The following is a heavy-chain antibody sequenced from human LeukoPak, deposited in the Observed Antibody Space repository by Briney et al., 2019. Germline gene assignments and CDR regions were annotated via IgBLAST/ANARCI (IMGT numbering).Heavy chain of an antibody. J-gene: IGHJ3*02. CDR3: ARVSPSSRDAFDI. D-gene: IGHD2/OR15-2a*01. V-gene: IGHV1-46*01. Sequence: ASVKVSCKASGYTFTSYYMHWVRQAPGQGLEWMGLINPSGGSTSYAQKFQGRVTMTRDMSTSTVYMELSSLRSEDTAVYYCARVSPSSRDAFDIWGQGTMVTVSS. CDR2: INPSGGST. CDR1: GYTFTSYY.